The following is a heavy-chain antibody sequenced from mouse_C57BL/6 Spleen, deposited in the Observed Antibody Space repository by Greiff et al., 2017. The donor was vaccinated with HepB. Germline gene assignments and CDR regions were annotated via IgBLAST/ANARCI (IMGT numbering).Heavy chain of an antibody. Sequence: EVKLMESEGGLVQPGRSMKLSCTASGFTFSDYYMAWVRQVPEKGLEWVANINYDGSSTYYLDSLKSRFIISRDNAKNILYLQMSSLKSEDTATYYCARDRELGYWYFDVWGTGTTVTVSS. V-gene: IGHV5-16*01. CDR3: ARDRELGYWYFDV. J-gene: IGHJ1*03. D-gene: IGHD4-1*01. CDR1: GFTFSDYY. CDR2: INYDGSST.